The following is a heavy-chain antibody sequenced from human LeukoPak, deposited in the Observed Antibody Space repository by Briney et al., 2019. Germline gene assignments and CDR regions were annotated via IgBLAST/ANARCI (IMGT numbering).Heavy chain of an antibody. J-gene: IGHJ6*03. CDR2: INTNTGNP. V-gene: IGHV7-4-1*02. CDR3: ARVGDTAMATSYYYYMDV. D-gene: IGHD5-18*01. Sequence: ASVKVSCKASGYTFTSYAMNWVRQAPGQGLEWMGWINTNTGNPTYAQGFTGRFVFSLDTSVSTAYLQISSLKAEDTAVYYCARVGDTAMATSYYYYMDVWGKGTTVTVS. CDR1: GYTFTSYA.